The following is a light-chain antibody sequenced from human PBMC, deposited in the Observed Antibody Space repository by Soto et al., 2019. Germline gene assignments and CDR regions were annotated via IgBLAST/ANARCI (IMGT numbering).Light chain of an antibody. V-gene: IGLV2-23*01. J-gene: IGLJ1*01. CDR2: EDT. CDR1: KTDIGNYNL. CDR3: CLFAGSYTSYV. Sequence: QPVLTQPASVSGSPGQSITISCTGTKTDIGNYNLVSWYQRHPDKAPKLIIYEDTKRPSGISNRFSASKSGTTASLTISGLQAEDEADYHCCLFAGSYTSYVFGTGTKVTVL.